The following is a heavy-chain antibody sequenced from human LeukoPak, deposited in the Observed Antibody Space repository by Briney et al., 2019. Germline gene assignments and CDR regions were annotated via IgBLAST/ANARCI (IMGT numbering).Heavy chain of an antibody. CDR3: ARSFAHVERYYFDY. J-gene: IGHJ4*02. V-gene: IGHV5-51*01. CDR2: IYPGDSDT. D-gene: IGHD1-1*01. CDR1: GYSFISYW. Sequence: GASLKISSQGSGYSFISYWIAWVRQMPGKGLEWMGIIYPGDSDTTYSPSFQGQVTISSDKSINTAYLLWRSLKASDTAMYYCARSFAHVERYYFDYWGQGTLVSVSS.